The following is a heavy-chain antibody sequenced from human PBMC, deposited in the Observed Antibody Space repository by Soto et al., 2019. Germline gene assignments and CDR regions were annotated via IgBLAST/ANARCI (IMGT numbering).Heavy chain of an antibody. CDR2: IYWDDDR. V-gene: IGHV2-5*02. CDR3: VHSRCGGDCLRSYLSHYYYGVDV. J-gene: IGHJ6*02. CDR1: GFSLSTGGMA. Sequence: QITLKESGPTLVKPTQTLTLTCTFSGFSLSTGGMAVGWIRQPPGKALEWLALIYWDDDRRYRPSLRSRLTVTKDTSKIHVVLTMTSMDPVDTATYYCVHSRCGGDCLRSYLSHYYYGVDVWGQGTTVTVSS. D-gene: IGHD2-21*02.